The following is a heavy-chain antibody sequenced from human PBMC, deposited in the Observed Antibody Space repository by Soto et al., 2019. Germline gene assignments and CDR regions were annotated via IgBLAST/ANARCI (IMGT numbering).Heavy chain of an antibody. J-gene: IGHJ6*02. Sequence: QVQLVQSGAEVKNPGASVKVSCKASGYSFASYDINWVRQATGQGLEWMGWMSPNSGNTGYAQKFQGRVTMTKNTSISTAYMDLNSLSSEDTAVYYCARGVDAAMDVWGQGITVTVSS. D-gene: IGHD2-15*01. CDR1: GYSFASYD. CDR3: ARGVDAAMDV. CDR2: MSPNSGNT. V-gene: IGHV1-8*01.